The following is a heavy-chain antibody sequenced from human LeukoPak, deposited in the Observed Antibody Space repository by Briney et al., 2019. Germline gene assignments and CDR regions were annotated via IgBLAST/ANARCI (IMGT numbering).Heavy chain of an antibody. Sequence: PSETLSLTCTVSGGSISSYYWSWIRQPPGKGLEWIGYIYYSGSTNYNPSLKSRVTISVDTSKNQSSLKLSSVTAADTAVYYCARTYDSSGYYLGAFDIWGQGTMVTVSS. J-gene: IGHJ3*02. D-gene: IGHD3-22*01. V-gene: IGHV4-59*01. CDR3: ARTYDSSGYYLGAFDI. CDR1: GGSISSYY. CDR2: IYYSGST.